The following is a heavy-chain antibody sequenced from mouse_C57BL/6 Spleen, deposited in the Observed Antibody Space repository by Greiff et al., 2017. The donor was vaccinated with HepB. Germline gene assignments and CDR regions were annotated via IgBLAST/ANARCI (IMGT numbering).Heavy chain of an antibody. V-gene: IGHV1-55*01. CDR2: IYPGSGST. CDR3: ARSDYGSSYFAY. CDR1: GYTFTSYW. D-gene: IGHD1-1*01. J-gene: IGHJ3*01. Sequence: QVQLQQSGAELVKPGASVKMSCKASGYTFTSYWITWVKQRPGQGLEWIGDIYPGSGSTNYNEKFKSKATLTVDTSSSTAYMQLSSLTSEDSAVYYCARSDYGSSYFAYWGQGTLVTVSA.